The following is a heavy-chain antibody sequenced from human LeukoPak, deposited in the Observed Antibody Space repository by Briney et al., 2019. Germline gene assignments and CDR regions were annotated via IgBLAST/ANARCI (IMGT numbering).Heavy chain of an antibody. D-gene: IGHD5-24*01. CDR2: IIPIFGTA. Sequence: ASVKVSCKAPGGTFSSYAISWVRQAPGQGLEWMGGIIPIFGTANYAQKFQGRVTITADESTSTAYMELSSLRSEDTAVYYCAGVEMATMWHLHAFDIWGQGTMVTVSS. CDR1: GGTFSSYA. CDR3: AGVEMATMWHLHAFDI. V-gene: IGHV1-69*13. J-gene: IGHJ3*02.